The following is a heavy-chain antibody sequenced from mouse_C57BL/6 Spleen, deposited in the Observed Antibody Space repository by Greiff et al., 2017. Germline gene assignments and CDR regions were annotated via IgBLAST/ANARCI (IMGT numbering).Heavy chain of an antibody. D-gene: IGHD2-4*01. V-gene: IGHV1-15*01. Sequence: QVQLQQSGAELVRPGASVTLSCKASGYTFTDYEMHWVKQTPVHGLEWIGAIDPETGGTASNQKFKGKAILTADKSSSTAYMELRSLTSEDSAVYYCTRSDYYYDGPYFDYWGKGTTLTVSS. CDR1: GYTFTDYE. J-gene: IGHJ2*01. CDR2: IDPETGGT. CDR3: TRSDYYYDGPYFDY.